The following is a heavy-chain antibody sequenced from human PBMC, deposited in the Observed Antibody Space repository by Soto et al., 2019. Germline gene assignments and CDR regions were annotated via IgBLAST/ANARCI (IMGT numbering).Heavy chain of an antibody. Sequence: EVQLVESGGGLVKPGGSLRLSCAASGFTFSSYSMNWVRQAPGKGLEWVSSISSSSSYIYYADSVKGRFTISRDNAKNTLYLPMNSLRAEYTAVYYCARDQPGYSYGYGLGYWGQGTLVPVSS. J-gene: IGHJ4*02. CDR1: GFTFSSYS. CDR2: ISSSSSYI. CDR3: ARDQPGYSYGYGLGY. D-gene: IGHD5-18*01. V-gene: IGHV3-21*01.